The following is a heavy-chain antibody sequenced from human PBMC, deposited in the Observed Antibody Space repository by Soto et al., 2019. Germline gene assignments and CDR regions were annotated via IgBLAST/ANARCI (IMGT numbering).Heavy chain of an antibody. CDR2: IWYDGSNK. Sequence: QVQLVESGGGVVQPGRSLRLSCAASGFTFSSYGMHWVRQAPGKGLEWVAVIWYDGSNKYYADSVKGRFTISRDNSKNTLYLQMTSLRAEDTAVYYCARDSDCSSTSCYGGYYYYGMDVWGQGTTVTVSS. D-gene: IGHD2-2*01. CDR1: GFTFSSYG. J-gene: IGHJ6*02. CDR3: ARDSDCSSTSCYGGYYYYGMDV. V-gene: IGHV3-33*01.